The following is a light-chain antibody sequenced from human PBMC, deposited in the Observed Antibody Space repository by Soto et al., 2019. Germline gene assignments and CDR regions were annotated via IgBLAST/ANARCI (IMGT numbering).Light chain of an antibody. V-gene: IGLV1-47*02. CDR3: AAWDDSLSGYV. CDR1: SSNIGSNF. J-gene: IGLJ1*01. Sequence: QSVLTQPPSASGTPGQRVTISCSGSSSNIGSNFVYWYQYLPGTAPKLLISGNNQRPSGVPDRFSGSKSGTSASLAISGLRSEDEADYYCAAWDDSLSGYVFGTGTKLTVL. CDR2: GNN.